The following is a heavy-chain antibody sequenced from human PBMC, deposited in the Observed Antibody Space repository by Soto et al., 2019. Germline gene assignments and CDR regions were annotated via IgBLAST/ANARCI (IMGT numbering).Heavy chain of an antibody. Sequence: QVQLVQSGAEVKKPGASVKVSCKASGYTFTSYGISWVRQAPGQGLEWMGWISAHNGNTKYAQKVQGRVTMTTDTSTSTGDMELRSRRSDDTAVYYCARDPEIFDDWGQGTLVTVSS. V-gene: IGHV1-18*01. J-gene: IGHJ4*02. CDR3: ARDPEIFDD. CDR2: ISAHNGNT. CDR1: GYTFTSYG.